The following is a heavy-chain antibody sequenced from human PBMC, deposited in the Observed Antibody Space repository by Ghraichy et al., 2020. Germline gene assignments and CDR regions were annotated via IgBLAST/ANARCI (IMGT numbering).Heavy chain of an antibody. Sequence: SETLSLTCSVSGYSISSGYFWGWIRQPPGKGLEWIWTISHSGKTYYSPSLKSRVTISADTSKTQFSLKLSSVTAADTAVYYCARDIGGVATDFWGQGTLVTVSS. CDR2: ISHSGKT. CDR1: GYSISSGYF. CDR3: ARDIGGVATDF. J-gene: IGHJ4*02. D-gene: IGHD5-12*01. V-gene: IGHV4-38-2*02.